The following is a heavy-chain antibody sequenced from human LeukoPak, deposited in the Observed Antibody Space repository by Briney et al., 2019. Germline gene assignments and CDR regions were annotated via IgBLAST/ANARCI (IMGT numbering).Heavy chain of an antibody. CDR3: ARDRGSGWGFDY. D-gene: IGHD6-19*01. J-gene: IGHJ4*02. V-gene: IGHV3-66*01. CDR2: IYSGGST. Sequence: GGSLRLSCAASGCTVSSNSVSWVRQAPGKGLEWVSIIYSGGSTDYGESVKGRFTISRDNSKNTVYLQMNSLRAEDTAVYYCARDRGSGWGFDYWGLGILVTVS. CDR1: GCTVSSNS.